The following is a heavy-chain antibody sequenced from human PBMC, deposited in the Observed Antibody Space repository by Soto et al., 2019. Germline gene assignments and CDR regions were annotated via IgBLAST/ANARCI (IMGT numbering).Heavy chain of an antibody. J-gene: IGHJ6*02. V-gene: IGHV1-69*13. Sequence: ASVKVSCKSSGGTFSSYSISWVRQAPGQGLEWMGGIIPFFGTANYAQKFQGRVTITADASTSTGYMELSSLRSEDTAVYYCARDSRQQTFYNYFGLDVWGQGTTVTVSS. CDR1: GGTFSSYS. CDR3: ARDSRQQTFYNYFGLDV. CDR2: IIPFFGTA. D-gene: IGHD6-13*01.